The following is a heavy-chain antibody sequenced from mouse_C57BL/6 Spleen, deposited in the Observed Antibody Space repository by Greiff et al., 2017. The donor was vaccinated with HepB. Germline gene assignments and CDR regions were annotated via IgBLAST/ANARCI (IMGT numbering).Heavy chain of an antibody. CDR1: GYTFTSYW. CDR2: IDPSDSYT. V-gene: IGHV1-50*01. D-gene: IGHD6-1*01. Sequence: QLQQSGAELVKPGASVKLSCKASGYTFTSYWMQWVKQRPGQGLEWIGEIDPSDSYTNYNQKFKGKATLTVDTSSSTAYMQLSSLTSEDSAVYYCARSPSYLFDYWGQGTTLTVSS. CDR3: ARSPSYLFDY. J-gene: IGHJ2*01.